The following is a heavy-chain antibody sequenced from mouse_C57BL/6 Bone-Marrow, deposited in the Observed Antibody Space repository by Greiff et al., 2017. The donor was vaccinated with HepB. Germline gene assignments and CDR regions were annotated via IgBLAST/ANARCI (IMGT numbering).Heavy chain of an antibody. D-gene: IGHD4-1*01. V-gene: IGHV2-2*01. J-gene: IGHJ1*03. CDR3: ARNWDVWYFDV. Sequence: VQLQQSGPGLVQPSQSLSITCTVSGFSLTSYGVHWVRQSPGKGLEWLGVIWSGGSTDYNAAFISRLSISKDNSKSQVFFKMNSLQADDTAIYYCARNWDVWYFDVWGTGTTVTVSS. CDR2: IWSGGST. CDR1: GFSLTSYG.